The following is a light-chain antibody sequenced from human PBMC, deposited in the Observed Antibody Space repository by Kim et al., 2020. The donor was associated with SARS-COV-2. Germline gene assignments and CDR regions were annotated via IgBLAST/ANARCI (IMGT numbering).Light chain of an antibody. CDR2: DVS. CDR3: SSYTGGSTWV. CDR1: SSDFGAYNY. J-gene: IGLJ3*02. V-gene: IGLV2-14*03. Sequence: QSALTQPASVSGSPGQSITISCTGTSSDFGAYNYVSWYQRHPGKAPELMIYDVSNRPSGVSNRFSGSKSGNTASLTISGLQAEDGADYYCSSYTGGSTWVFGGGTQLTVL.